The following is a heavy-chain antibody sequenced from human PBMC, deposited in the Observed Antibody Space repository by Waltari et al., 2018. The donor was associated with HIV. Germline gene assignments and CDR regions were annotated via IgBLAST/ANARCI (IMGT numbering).Heavy chain of an antibody. D-gene: IGHD5-18*01. CDR1: GGSISSYY. CDR2: IYYSGST. J-gene: IGHJ6*02. CDR3: ARWIQLWTRGMDV. V-gene: IGHV4-59*01. Sequence: QVQLQESGPGLVKPSETLSLTCTVSGGSISSYYWSWIRQPPGKGLEWIGYIYYSGSTNYNPSLKSRVTISVDTSKNQFSLKLSSVTAADTAVYYCARWIQLWTRGMDVWGQGTTVTVSS.